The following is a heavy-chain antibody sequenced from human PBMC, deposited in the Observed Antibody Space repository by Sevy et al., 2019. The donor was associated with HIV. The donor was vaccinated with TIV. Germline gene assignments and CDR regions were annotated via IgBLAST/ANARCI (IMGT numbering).Heavy chain of an antibody. CDR3: ARSRGQLLVDAFDI. J-gene: IGHJ3*02. V-gene: IGHV1-2*02. D-gene: IGHD2-2*01. CDR2: INPNSGGT. Sequence: ASVKVSCKASGYTFTGYYMHWVRQAPGQGLEWMGWINPNSGGTNYAQKFQGRVTMTRDTSISTAYMELSRLRSDDTAGYYCARSRGQLLVDAFDIWGQGTMVTVSS. CDR1: GYTFTGYY.